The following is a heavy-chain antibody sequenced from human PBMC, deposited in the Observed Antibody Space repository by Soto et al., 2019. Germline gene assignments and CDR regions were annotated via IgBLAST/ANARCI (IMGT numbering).Heavy chain of an antibody. Sequence: ASETLSLTCTVSGGSISSVSYYWGWIRQPPGKGLEWIGSIYYSGSAYYSPSLKSRVTMSVDTSKNQLSLKLGSVTAADTAVYYCARLHCNSPNCVPLDPWGQGTLVTVSS. CDR2: IYYSGSA. D-gene: IGHD2-2*01. J-gene: IGHJ5*02. V-gene: IGHV4-39*01. CDR3: ARLHCNSPNCVPLDP. CDR1: GGSISSVSYY.